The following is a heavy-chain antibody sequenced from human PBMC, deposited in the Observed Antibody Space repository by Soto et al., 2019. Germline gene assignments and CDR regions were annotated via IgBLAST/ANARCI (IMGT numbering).Heavy chain of an antibody. CDR2: IIPIFGTA. V-gene: IGHV1-69*01. CDR1: VDTNSSYA. J-gene: IGHJ4*02. D-gene: IGHD3-10*01. Sequence: VNLYRKGFVDTNSSYAISCVRIKHGQGLEWMGGIIPIFGTANYAQKFQGRVTITADESTSTAYMELSSLRSEDTAVYYCARDSPFGGGFDYWGQGTLVSVSS. CDR3: ARDSPFGGGFDY.